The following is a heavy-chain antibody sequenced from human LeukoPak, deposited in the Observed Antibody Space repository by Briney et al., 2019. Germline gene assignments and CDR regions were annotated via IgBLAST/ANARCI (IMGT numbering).Heavy chain of an antibody. CDR2: MYYSGST. CDR1: GGSISSHY. V-gene: IGHV4-59*11. CDR3: ARDGGTQ. Sequence: SETLSLTCTVSGGSISSHYWSWIRQPPGKGLEWIGYMYYSGSTNYNPSLKSRVTISVDTSKNQFSLKLSSVTAADTAVYYCARDGGTQWGQGTLVTVSS. J-gene: IGHJ4*02. D-gene: IGHD3-16*01.